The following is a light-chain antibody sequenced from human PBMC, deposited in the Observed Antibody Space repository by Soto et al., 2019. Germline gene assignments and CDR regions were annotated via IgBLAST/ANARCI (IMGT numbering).Light chain of an antibody. CDR2: GAS. V-gene: IGKV3-15*01. CDR3: QQYNNGPPLT. CDR1: QSVGSN. Sequence: EIIMTQSPATLSVSPGERATLSCRASQSVGSNLAWYQQKPGQAPRLLISGASTRASGIPARFSGSGSGTEFTLTISSLQSEDFALYYCQQYNNGPPLTFGGGTKVEIK. J-gene: IGKJ4*01.